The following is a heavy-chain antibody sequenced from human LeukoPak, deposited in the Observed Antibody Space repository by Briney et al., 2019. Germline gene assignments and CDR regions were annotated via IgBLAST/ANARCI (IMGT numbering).Heavy chain of an antibody. CDR3: ARDFGLTYSSSWYYYYYMDV. CDR2: ISSSSSYI. J-gene: IGHJ6*03. D-gene: IGHD6-13*01. CDR1: GFTFSSYS. V-gene: IGHV3-21*01. Sequence: SGGSLRLSCAPSGFTFSSYSMIGARQAPGRGVECVSSISSSSSYIYYADSVKGRFTISRDNAKNSLYLQMNSLRDEDTAVYYCARDFGLTYSSSWYYYYYMDVWGKGTTVTVSS.